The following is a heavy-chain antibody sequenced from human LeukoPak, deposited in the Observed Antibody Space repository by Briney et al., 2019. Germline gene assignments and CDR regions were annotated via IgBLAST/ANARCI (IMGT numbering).Heavy chain of an antibody. V-gene: IGHV1-46*01. D-gene: IGHD3-10*01. CDR3: ATDVFEGELLRRDY. CDR1: GYTFTSYY. CDR2: INPSGGST. J-gene: IGHJ4*02. Sequence: AASVKVSCKASGYTFTSYYMHWVRQAPGQGLEWMGIINPSGGSTSYAQKFQGRVTMTEDTSTDTAYMELSSLRSEDTAVYYCATDVFEGELLRRDYWGQGTLVTVSS.